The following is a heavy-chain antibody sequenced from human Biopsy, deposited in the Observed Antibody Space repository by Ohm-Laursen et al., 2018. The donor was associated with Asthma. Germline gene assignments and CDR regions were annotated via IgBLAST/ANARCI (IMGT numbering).Heavy chain of an antibody. CDR1: GFTFGDYC. CDR2: IKHDGTEK. CDR3: ARVLQSSDRGPFYFFALDV. J-gene: IGHJ6*02. D-gene: IGHD6-25*01. Sequence: SLRLSCAVSGFTFGDYCMSWVRQVPGKGLEWVANIKHDGTEKNHVDSLKGRFTISRDNAQKSLFLQMNSLRAEDTAIYFCARVLQSSDRGPFYFFALDVWGQGTTVAVS. V-gene: IGHV3-7*03.